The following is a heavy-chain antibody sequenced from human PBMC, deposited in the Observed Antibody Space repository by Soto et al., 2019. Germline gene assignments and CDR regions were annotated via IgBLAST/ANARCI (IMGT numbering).Heavy chain of an antibody. Sequence: GSLRLSCAASGFTFSSYAMSWVRQAPGKGLEWVSAISGSGGSTYYADSVKGRFTISRDNSKNTLYLQMNSLRAEDTAVYYCAKDLNYYDSSGYYPEGYWGQGTLVTVSS. J-gene: IGHJ4*02. D-gene: IGHD3-22*01. CDR3: AKDLNYYDSSGYYPEGY. CDR2: ISGSGGST. CDR1: GFTFSSYA. V-gene: IGHV3-23*01.